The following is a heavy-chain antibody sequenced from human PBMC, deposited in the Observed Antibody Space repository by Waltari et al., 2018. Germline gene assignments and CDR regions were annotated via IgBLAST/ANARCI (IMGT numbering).Heavy chain of an antibody. J-gene: IGHJ5*02. V-gene: IGHV4-34*01. Sequence: QVQLQQWGAGLLKPSETLSLTCAVYVDSFSGYYWSWIRQPPGGGREWNGDINHSGSTNYKPSHKSRVNLSVDTSKNQFSLKLNSLTAAEKAVYYCARGMVVTAWAQYNWFDPWGQGTLVTVSS. CDR1: VDSFSGYY. CDR3: ARGMVVTAWAQYNWFDP. D-gene: IGHD2-21*02. CDR2: INHSGST.